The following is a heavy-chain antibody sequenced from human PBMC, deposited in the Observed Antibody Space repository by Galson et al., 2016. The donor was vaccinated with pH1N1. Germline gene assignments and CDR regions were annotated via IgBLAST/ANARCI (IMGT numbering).Heavy chain of an antibody. D-gene: IGHD3-9*01. J-gene: IGHJ4*02. CDR3: ARSFAWTPFDS. CDR1: GASISNADHY. Sequence: TLSLTCTVSGASISNADHYWSWIRQRPGKGLEWIGYIYYSGNTYYNPSLKSRVSISIDTSKSHFSLALSSATAADTAFYYCARSFAWTPFDSWGPGALVTVSS. V-gene: IGHV4-31*03. CDR2: IYYSGNT.